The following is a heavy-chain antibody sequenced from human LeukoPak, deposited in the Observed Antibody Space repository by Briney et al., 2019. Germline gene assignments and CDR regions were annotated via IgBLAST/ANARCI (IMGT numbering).Heavy chain of an antibody. CDR3: ARASPVLLWFGELFENYYYMDV. CDR1: GDSVSSNSAA. Sequence: SQTLSLTCAISGDSVSSNSAAWNWIRQSPSRGLEWLGRTYYRSKWYNDYAVSVKSRITINPDTSKNQFSLQLNSVTPEDTAVYYCARASPVLLWFGELFENYYYMDVWGKGTTVTVSS. CDR2: TYYRSKWYN. J-gene: IGHJ6*03. V-gene: IGHV6-1*01. D-gene: IGHD3-10*01.